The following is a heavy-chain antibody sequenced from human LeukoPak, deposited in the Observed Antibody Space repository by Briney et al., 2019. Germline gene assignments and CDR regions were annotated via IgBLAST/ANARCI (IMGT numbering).Heavy chain of an antibody. J-gene: IGHJ4*02. D-gene: IGHD3-10*02. CDR1: GFKFSSYS. CDR2: ISSSSSYI. CDR3: ARGTMFPFYFDY. Sequence: GGSLRLSCAASGFKFSSYSMKWVRQAPGKGLEWVSFISSSSSYIYYADSVKGRFTISRDNAKNSLYLQMNSLRAEDTAVYYCARGTMFPFYFDYWGQGTLVTVSS. V-gene: IGHV3-21*01.